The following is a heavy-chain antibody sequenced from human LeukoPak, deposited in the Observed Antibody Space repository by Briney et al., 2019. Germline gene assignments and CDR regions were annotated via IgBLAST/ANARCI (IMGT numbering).Heavy chain of an antibody. CDR3: ARHGYPFITMVRGVITGYFDY. V-gene: IGHV4-39*01. CDR2: IYYSGST. CDR1: GGSISSSSYY. Sequence: SETLSPTCTVSGGSISSSSYYWGWIRQPPGKGLEWIGSIYYSGSTYYNPSLKSRVTISVDTSKNQFSLKLSSVTAADTAVYYCARHGYPFITMVRGVITGYFDYWGQGTLVTVSS. D-gene: IGHD3-10*01. J-gene: IGHJ4*02.